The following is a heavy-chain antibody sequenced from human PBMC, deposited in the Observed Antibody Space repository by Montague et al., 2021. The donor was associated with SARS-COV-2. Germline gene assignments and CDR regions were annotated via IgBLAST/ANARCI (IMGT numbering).Heavy chain of an antibody. CDR2: IGGTSGNI. CDR3: WRSSGP. Sequence: SLRLSCAASGFTFSVYGMNWVRQAPGKGLEWASGIGGTSGNIYYADSVEGRFTISRDNAKNTLYLQMDSLRADDTAIYYCWRSSGPWGQGTLVTVSS. J-gene: IGHJ5*02. CDR1: GFTFSVYG. V-gene: IGHV3-21*01. D-gene: IGHD3-22*01.